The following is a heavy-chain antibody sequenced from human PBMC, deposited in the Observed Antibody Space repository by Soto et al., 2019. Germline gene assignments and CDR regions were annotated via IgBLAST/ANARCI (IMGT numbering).Heavy chain of an antibody. J-gene: IGHJ4*02. CDR3: ARGPSGDKVDS. D-gene: IGHD7-27*01. V-gene: IGHV4-30-4*01. CDR1: GGSISTVDYW. CDR2: IYDGGRT. Sequence: QVQLQESGPGLVKPSQTLSLTCTVSGGSISTVDYWWSWIRQSPDMGLEWIGHIYDGGRTYNNPYRASRVTMSVDTSKSQLSLTLSSVSAADTAVYYCARGPSGDKVDSWGQGTLVTVSS.